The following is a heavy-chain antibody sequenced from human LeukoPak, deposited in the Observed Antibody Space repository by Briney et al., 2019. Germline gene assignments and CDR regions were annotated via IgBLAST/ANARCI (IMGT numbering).Heavy chain of an antibody. CDR1: GFTFSSYE. CDR2: ISSSGSTI. Sequence: GGSLRLSCAASGFTFSSYEMNWVRQAPGKGLEWVSYISSSGSTIYYADSVKGRFTISRDNAKNSLYLQMNSLRAEDTAVYYCAKDETRDAYNLGATDYWGQGTLVTVSS. CDR3: AKDETRDAYNLGATDY. J-gene: IGHJ4*02. D-gene: IGHD5-24*01. V-gene: IGHV3-48*03.